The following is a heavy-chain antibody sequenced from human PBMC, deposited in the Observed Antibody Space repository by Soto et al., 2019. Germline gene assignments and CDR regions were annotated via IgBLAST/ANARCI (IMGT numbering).Heavy chain of an antibody. CDR3: ARVFYYDILTGPYYYIGMDY. D-gene: IGHD3-9*01. V-gene: IGHV3-33*01. Sequence: GGSLRLSCAASGFTFSSYGMHWVRQAPGKGLEWVAVIWYDGSNKYYADSVKGRFTISRDNSKNTLYLQMNSLRAEDTAVYYCARVFYYDILTGPYYYIGMDYWGQGTKVTDSS. J-gene: IGHJ6*02. CDR1: GFTFSSYG. CDR2: IWYDGSNK.